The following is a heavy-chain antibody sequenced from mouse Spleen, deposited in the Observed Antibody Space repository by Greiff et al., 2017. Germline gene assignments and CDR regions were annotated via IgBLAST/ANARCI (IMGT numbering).Heavy chain of an antibody. Sequence: QVQLQQSGPELVKPGASVRISCKASGYTFTSYYIHWVKQRPGQGLEWIGWIYPGNVNTKYNEKFKGKATLTADKSSSTAYMQLSSLTSEDSAVYFCARADYYGSPLFDYWGQGTTLTVSS. J-gene: IGHJ2*01. CDR3: ARADYYGSPLFDY. D-gene: IGHD1-1*01. CDR1: GYTFTSYY. V-gene: IGHV1S56*01. CDR2: IYPGNVNT.